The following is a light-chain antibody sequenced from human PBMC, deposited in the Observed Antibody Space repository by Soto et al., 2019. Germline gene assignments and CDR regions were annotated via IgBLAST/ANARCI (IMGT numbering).Light chain of an antibody. Sequence: ELVWTQSPGTLSFSPGERATLSCTASQSVSSNYLACYQQKPGQAPRLLIYGASSRATGIPDRFSGIWSGTYLSLTISRLEPEDFAVYYCQQYGCPPRTFGQGAKVEIQ. J-gene: IGKJ1*01. CDR3: QQYGCPPRT. CDR1: QSVSSNY. CDR2: GAS. V-gene: IGKV3-20*01.